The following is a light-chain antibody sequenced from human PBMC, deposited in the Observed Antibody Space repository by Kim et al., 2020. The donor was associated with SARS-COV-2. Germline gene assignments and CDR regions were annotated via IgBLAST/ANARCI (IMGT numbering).Light chain of an antibody. Sequence: YPGERATLSCRASQSVSSNLAWYPQKPGQAPRLLIYGASTRATGIPARFSGSGSGTEFTLTISSLQSEDFAVYYCQQYNNWPPWTFGQGTKVDIK. V-gene: IGKV3-15*01. CDR1: QSVSSN. CDR2: GAS. J-gene: IGKJ1*01. CDR3: QQYNNWPPWT.